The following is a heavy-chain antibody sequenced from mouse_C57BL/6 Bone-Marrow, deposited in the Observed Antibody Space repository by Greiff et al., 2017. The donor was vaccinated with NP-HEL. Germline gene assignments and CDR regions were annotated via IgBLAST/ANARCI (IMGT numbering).Heavy chain of an antibody. V-gene: IGHV1-81*01. CDR2: IYPRSGNT. CDR3: ASGYDEGDY. CDR1: GYTFTSYG. D-gene: IGHD2-2*01. Sequence: VQLQQSGAELARPGASVKLSCKASGYTFTSYGISWVKQRTGQGLEWIGEIYPRSGNTYYNVKFKGKATLTADKSSSTAYMELRSLTSEDSAVYFCASGYDEGDYWGQGTTLTVSS. J-gene: IGHJ2*01.